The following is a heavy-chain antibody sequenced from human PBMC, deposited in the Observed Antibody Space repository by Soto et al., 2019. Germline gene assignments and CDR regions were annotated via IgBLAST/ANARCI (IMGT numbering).Heavy chain of an antibody. CDR1: GFTFSSYS. CDR3: ARDLEGGLLWFGPKRGYFDY. J-gene: IGHJ4*02. V-gene: IGHV3-48*04. Sequence: GGSLRLSCAASGFTFSSYSMHLVRQAPGKGLEWVSYISSSGSTIYYADSVKGRFTISRDNAKNSLYLQMNSLRAEDTAVYYCARDLEGGLLWFGPKRGYFDYWGQGTLVTVPS. D-gene: IGHD3-10*01. CDR2: ISSSGSTI.